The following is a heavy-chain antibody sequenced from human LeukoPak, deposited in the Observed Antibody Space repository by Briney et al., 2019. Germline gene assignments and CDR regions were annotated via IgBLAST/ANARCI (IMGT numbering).Heavy chain of an antibody. CDR1: GFTFSSYS. Sequence: GGSLRLSCAASGFTFSSYSMNWVRQAPGKGLEWVSSISSSSSYIYYADSVKGRFTISRDNSKNTLYLQMNSLRGDDTAVYYCAKDATIFGVNYFDYWGQGTLVTVSS. D-gene: IGHD3-3*01. CDR2: ISSSSSYI. J-gene: IGHJ4*02. V-gene: IGHV3-21*04. CDR3: AKDATIFGVNYFDY.